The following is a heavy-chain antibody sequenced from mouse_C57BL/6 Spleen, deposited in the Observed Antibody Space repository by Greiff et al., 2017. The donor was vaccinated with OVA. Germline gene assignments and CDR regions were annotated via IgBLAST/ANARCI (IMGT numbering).Heavy chain of an antibody. D-gene: IGHD1-1*01. J-gene: IGHJ2*01. Sequence: EVKLMESGGGLVKPGGSPKLSCAASGFTFSDYGMHWVRQAPEKGLEWVAYISSGSSTIYYADTVKGRFTISRDNAKNTLFLQMTSLRSEDTAMYYCARIAITTVVPDYWGQGTTLTVSS. V-gene: IGHV5-17*01. CDR2: ISSGSSTI. CDR3: ARIAITTVVPDY. CDR1: GFTFSDYG.